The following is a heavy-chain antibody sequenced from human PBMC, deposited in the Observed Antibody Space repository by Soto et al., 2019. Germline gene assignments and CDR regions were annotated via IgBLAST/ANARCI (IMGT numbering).Heavy chain of an antibody. Sequence: LETLSLTCTVSGGSIISHYWSWILQPPGQGLEWIGYIYYSGSTNYNPSLKSRVTISVDTSKSQFSLRLSSVTAADTAVYYCASGFCSGGSCFAYYLDFWGQGTLVTVAS. CDR1: GGSIISHY. D-gene: IGHD2-15*01. CDR2: IYYSGST. V-gene: IGHV4-59*08. CDR3: ASGFCSGGSCFAYYLDF. J-gene: IGHJ4*02.